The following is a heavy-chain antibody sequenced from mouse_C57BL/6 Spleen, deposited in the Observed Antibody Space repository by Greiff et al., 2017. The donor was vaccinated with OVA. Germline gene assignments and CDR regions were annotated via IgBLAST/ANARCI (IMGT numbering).Heavy chain of an antibody. CDR3: ARLAPFTTVVAYYFDY. J-gene: IGHJ2*01. V-gene: IGHV1-78*01. CDR2: IYPRDGST. D-gene: IGHD1-1*01. CDR1: GYTFTDHT. Sequence: VQLQQSDAELVKPGASVKISCKVSGYTFTDHTIHWMKQRPEQGLEWMGYIYPRDGSTKYNEKFKGKATLTADKSSSTAYMQLNSLTSEDSAVYFCARLAPFTTVVAYYFDYWGQGTTLTVSS.